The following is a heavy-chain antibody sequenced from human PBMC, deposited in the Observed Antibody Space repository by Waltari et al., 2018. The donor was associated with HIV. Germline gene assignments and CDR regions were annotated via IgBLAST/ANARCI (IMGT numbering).Heavy chain of an antibody. V-gene: IGHV4-34*01. J-gene: IGHJ6*02. CDR2: ISHSGTT. CDR3: VRGNWNYGDYYYGMDG. Sequence: QVQLHQWGTGLLQPSETLSLTCAVYSGSFNVYYWTGVRQRPGKGLEWIGEISHSGTTNYNPSLKSRVTISVDTSKNQFSLRLRSVTAKDSATYFCVRGNWNYGDYYYGMDGWGQGTIVTVSS. D-gene: IGHD1-7*01. CDR1: SGSFNVYY.